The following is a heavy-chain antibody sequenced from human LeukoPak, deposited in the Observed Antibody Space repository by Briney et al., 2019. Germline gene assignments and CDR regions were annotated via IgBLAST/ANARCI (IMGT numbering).Heavy chain of an antibody. J-gene: IGHJ6*03. V-gene: IGHV4-59*01. CDR3: ARTIFGVVNDYYYYYMDV. D-gene: IGHD3-3*01. CDR1: GGSISSYY. CDR2: IYYSGST. Sequence: SETLSLTCTVSGGSISSYYWSWIRQPPGKGLEWIGYIYYSGSTNYNPSLKSRVTISVDTSKNQFSLKLSSVTAADTAVYYCARTIFGVVNDYYYYYMDVWGKGTTVTVSS.